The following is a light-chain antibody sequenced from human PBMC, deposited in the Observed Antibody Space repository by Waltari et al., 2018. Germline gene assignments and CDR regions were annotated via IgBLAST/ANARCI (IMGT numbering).Light chain of an antibody. CDR2: DVN. J-gene: IGLJ1*01. CDR1: SSDIGFYNY. CDR3: SSYAGSSTFI. V-gene: IGLV2-11*01. Sequence: QAALTQPPSVSGSPGQPVTISCTGSSSDIGFYNYVSWYQHHLGKAPKLMIFDVNKRPSGVSDRFSGSKSGNTASLTISGLQGEEEADYFCSSYAGSSTFIFGSGT.